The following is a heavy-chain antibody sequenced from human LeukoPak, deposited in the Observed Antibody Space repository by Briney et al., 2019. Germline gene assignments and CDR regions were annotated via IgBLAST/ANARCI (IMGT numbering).Heavy chain of an antibody. Sequence: QPGRSLRLSCAASGFTFSSYAMHWVRQAPGKGLEWVAVISYDGSNKYYADSVKGRFTISRDNSKNTLYLQMNSLRAEDTAVYYCARPSVVIDFDYWGQGTLVTVSS. J-gene: IGHJ4*02. CDR2: ISYDGSNK. V-gene: IGHV3-30-3*01. D-gene: IGHD3-22*01. CDR3: ARPSVVIDFDY. CDR1: GFTFSSYA.